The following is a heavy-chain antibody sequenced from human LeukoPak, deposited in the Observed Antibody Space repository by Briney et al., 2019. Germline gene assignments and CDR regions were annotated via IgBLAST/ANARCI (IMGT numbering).Heavy chain of an antibody. V-gene: IGHV4-39*01. Sequence: PSETLSLTCTVSGGSISSSSYYWGWIRQPPGKGLEWIGSIYYSGSTYYNPSLKSRVTISVDTSKNQSSLKLSSVTAADTAVYYCARRCSSTSCYDWFDPWGQGTLVTVSS. CDR3: ARRCSSTSCYDWFDP. J-gene: IGHJ5*02. CDR1: GGSISSSSYY. CDR2: IYYSGST. D-gene: IGHD2-2*01.